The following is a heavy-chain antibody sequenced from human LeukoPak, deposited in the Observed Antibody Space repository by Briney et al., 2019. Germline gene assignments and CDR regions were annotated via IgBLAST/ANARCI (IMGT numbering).Heavy chain of an antibody. CDR1: GGSISSGSYY. V-gene: IGHV4-39*07. CDR3: ARDQYPVMTRGNNWFDP. J-gene: IGHJ5*02. D-gene: IGHD3-16*01. CDR2: IYYSGST. Sequence: PSETLSLTCTVSGGSISSGSYYWSWIRQPAGKGLEWIGSIYYSGSTYYNPSLKSRVTISVDTSKNQFSLKLSSVTAADTAVYYCARDQYPVMTRGNNWFDPWGQGNLVTVSS.